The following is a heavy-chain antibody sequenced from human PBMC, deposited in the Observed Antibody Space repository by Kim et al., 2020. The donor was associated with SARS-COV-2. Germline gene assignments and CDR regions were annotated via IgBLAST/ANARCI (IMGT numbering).Heavy chain of an antibody. D-gene: IGHD6-6*01. CDR3: AGPEYSSSSDYFDY. Sequence: AQKFQGRVTITADESTSTAYRELSSLRSEDTAVYYCAGPEYSSSSDYFDYWGQGTLVTVSS. J-gene: IGHJ4*02. V-gene: IGHV1-69*01.